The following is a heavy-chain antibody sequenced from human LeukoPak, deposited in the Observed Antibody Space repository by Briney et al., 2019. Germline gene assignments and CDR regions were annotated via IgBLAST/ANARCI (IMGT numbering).Heavy chain of an antibody. D-gene: IGHD6-13*01. J-gene: IGHJ4*02. V-gene: IGHV3-21*01. CDR1: GFTFSSYS. CDR3: ARSGIAAAIDY. Sequence: GGSLRLSCAASGFTFSSYSMNWVRQAPGKGLEWVSSVSSSSSYIYYADSVKGRFTISRDNAKNSLYLQMNSLRAEDTAVYYCARSGIAAAIDYWGQGTLVTVSS. CDR2: VSSSSSYI.